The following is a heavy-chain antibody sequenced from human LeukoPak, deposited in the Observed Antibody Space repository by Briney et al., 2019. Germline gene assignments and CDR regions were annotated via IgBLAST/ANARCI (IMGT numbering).Heavy chain of an antibody. V-gene: IGHV3-66*01. D-gene: IGHD3-10*01. CDR3: ARENGDYHGSGSLSSYYYYGMDV. CDR2: IYSGGST. J-gene: IGHJ6*02. Sequence: GGSLRLSCAASGFTVSTNYMTWVRQAPGKGLEWLSVIYSGGSTYYADSVKGRFTISRDNSKNTVYLQMNSLRGEDTAVYYCARENGDYHGSGSLSSYYYYGMDVWGQGTTVTVSS. CDR1: GFTVSTNY.